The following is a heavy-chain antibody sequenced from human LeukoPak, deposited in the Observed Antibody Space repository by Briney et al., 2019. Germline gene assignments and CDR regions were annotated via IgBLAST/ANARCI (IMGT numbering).Heavy chain of an antibody. CDR2: ISYDGSNK. V-gene: IGHV3-30*01. CDR3: ARAWVAASHFDY. D-gene: IGHD2-15*01. CDR1: GFTFSSYA. J-gene: IGHJ4*02. Sequence: GRSLRLSCVASGFTFSSYAMHWVRQAPGKGLEWVAVISYDGSNKYYADSVKGRFTISRDNSKNTLYLQMNSLRAEDTAVYYCARAWVAASHFDYWGQGTLVTVSS.